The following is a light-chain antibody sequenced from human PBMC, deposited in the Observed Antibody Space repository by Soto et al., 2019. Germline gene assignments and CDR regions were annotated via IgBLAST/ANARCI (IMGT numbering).Light chain of an antibody. J-gene: IGLJ2*01. Sequence: QSALTQPASVSGSPGQSITISCTGTSSDVGSYNFVSWYQQHPGKAPKLMIYEVTKRPSGGSNRFSGSKSGNTASLTISGLQVEDEADYYCCSYAGTGTPVLFGGGTKLSVL. CDR1: SSDVGSYNF. CDR2: EVT. V-gene: IGLV2-23*02. CDR3: CSYAGTGTPVL.